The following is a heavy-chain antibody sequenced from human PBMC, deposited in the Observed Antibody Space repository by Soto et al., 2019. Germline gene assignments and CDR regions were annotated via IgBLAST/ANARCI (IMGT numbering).Heavy chain of an antibody. Sequence: EVQLLESGGGLIQPGGSLRLSCAASGITFSSSVMNWVRQAPGKGLEWVSTIRRSGDTTYYADSVRGRFTISRDNSKNTLYLQMYSLRADDTAVYYCAPGHDSGDLLFDHWGHGTLVTVSS. J-gene: IGHJ4*01. CDR1: GITFSSSV. D-gene: IGHD4-17*01. CDR3: APGHDSGDLLFDH. V-gene: IGHV3-23*01. CDR2: IRRSGDTT.